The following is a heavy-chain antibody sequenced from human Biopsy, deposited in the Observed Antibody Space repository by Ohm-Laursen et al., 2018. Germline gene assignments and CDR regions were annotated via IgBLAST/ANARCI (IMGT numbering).Heavy chain of an antibody. CDR2: INPNNGGT. V-gene: IGHV1-2*02. J-gene: IGHJ3*01. D-gene: IGHD5-18*01. Sequence: SVKVSCKTSGYNFNAYYMQWVRQDPGQGLEWMGWINPNNGGTNYAHKFQGRVTMTRDTSISTAYMHLSGLTSDDTAVYYCARLAYSEYRRDPLDVWGQGTMVTVSS. CDR3: ARLAYSEYRRDPLDV. CDR1: GYNFNAYY.